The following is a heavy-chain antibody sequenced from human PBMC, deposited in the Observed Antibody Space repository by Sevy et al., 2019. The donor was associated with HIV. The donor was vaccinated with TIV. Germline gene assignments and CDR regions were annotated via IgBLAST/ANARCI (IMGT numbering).Heavy chain of an antibody. J-gene: IGHJ4*02. CDR2: ISGSSSYI. Sequence: GGSLRLSCAASGFSFTSYSLNWVRQAPGKGLEWVSSISGSSSYIYYADSVKGRFTISRDNAKNSLYLQMNSLRAEDTAVYYCARWDADRRWYFDYWDQGTLVTVSS. D-gene: IGHD1-26*01. CDR3: ARWDADRRWYFDY. CDR1: GFSFTSYS. V-gene: IGHV3-21*01.